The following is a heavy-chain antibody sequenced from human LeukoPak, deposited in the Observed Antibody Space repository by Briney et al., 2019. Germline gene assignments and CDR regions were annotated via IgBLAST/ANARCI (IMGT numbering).Heavy chain of an antibody. J-gene: IGHJ6*04. Sequence: PSETLSLTCTVPGGSISSYYWSWIRQPPGKGLEWIGFFYYSGSTNYNPSLKSRVTISVDTSKYQFSLKLSSVTAADTAVYYCARGAPAVVAAAIMDVWGKGTTVTVSS. V-gene: IGHV4-59*12. CDR3: ARGAPAVVAAAIMDV. D-gene: IGHD2-15*01. CDR2: FYYSGST. CDR1: GGSISSYY.